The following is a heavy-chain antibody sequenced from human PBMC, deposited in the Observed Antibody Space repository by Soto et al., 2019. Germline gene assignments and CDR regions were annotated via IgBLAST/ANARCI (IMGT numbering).Heavy chain of an antibody. CDR1: GYSFTSYW. V-gene: IGHV5-10-1*01. CDR2: IDPSDSYT. J-gene: IGHJ6*02. D-gene: IGHD2-21*02. CDR3: ERPRGGDGPPYGIDV. Sequence: GESLKISCKGSGYSFTSYWISWVRQMPGKGLEWMGRIDPSDSYTNYSPSFQGHVTISADKSISTAYLQWSSLKASDTAMYYCERPRGGDGPPYGIDVWGQGTTVTVYS.